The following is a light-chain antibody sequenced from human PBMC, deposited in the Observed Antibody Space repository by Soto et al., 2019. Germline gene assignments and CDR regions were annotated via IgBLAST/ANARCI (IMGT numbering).Light chain of an antibody. CDR2: AAS. Sequence: DIQMTQFPSSLSASVGDRVTITCRASQGIRNDLGWYKQKPGKAPKRLIYAASSLQSGVPSRFSGSGSGTEFTLAISGLQPEDSATFYCLQHSNCPLTFGQGTKVEIK. V-gene: IGKV1-17*01. CDR1: QGIRND. J-gene: IGKJ1*01. CDR3: LQHSNCPLT.